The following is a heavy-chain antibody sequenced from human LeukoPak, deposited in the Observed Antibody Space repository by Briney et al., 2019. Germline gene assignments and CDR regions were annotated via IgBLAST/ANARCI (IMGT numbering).Heavy chain of an antibody. CDR3: ARDAVTGYSSGWYKPFPFDY. CDR2: ISSSGSTI. D-gene: IGHD6-19*01. Sequence: GGSLRLSCAASGFTFSDYYMSWIRQAPGKGLEWVSYISSSGSTIYYADSVKGRFTISRDNAKNSLYLQMNSLRAEDTAVYYCARDAVTGYSSGWYKPFPFDYWGQGSLVTVSS. V-gene: IGHV3-11*01. J-gene: IGHJ4*02. CDR1: GFTFSDYY.